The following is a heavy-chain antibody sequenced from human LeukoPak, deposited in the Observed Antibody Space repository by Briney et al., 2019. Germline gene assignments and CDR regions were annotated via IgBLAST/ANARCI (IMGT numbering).Heavy chain of an antibody. CDR2: ISTTGGST. CDR1: GFTLSSYA. Sequence: GGSLRLSCAASGFTLSSYAMSRVRQAPGKGLEWVSGISTTGGSTSYADSVKGRFTISRDNPRNTLYMQMNSLRDEDTAVYYCAIMHRYYDGSGYWVQWGQGTLVTVSS. D-gene: IGHD3-22*01. CDR3: AIMHRYYDGSGYWVQ. V-gene: IGHV3-23*01. J-gene: IGHJ4*02.